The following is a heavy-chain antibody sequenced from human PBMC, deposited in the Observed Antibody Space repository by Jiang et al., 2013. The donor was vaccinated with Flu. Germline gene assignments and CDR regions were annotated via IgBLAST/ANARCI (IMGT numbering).Heavy chain of an antibody. V-gene: IGHV2-70*01. D-gene: IGHD3-22*01. CDR1: GFSLSTSGMC. Sequence: KPTQTLTLTCTFSGFSLSTSGMCVSWIRQPPGKALEWLALIDWDDDKYYSTSLKTRLTISKDTSKNQVVLTMTNMDPVDTATYYCARSPGSSGYFTYFDYWGQGTLVTVSS. CDR2: IDWDDDK. CDR3: ARSPGSSGYFTYFDY. J-gene: IGHJ4*02.